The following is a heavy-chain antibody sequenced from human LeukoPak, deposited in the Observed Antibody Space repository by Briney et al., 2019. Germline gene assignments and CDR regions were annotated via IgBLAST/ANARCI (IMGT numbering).Heavy chain of an antibody. J-gene: IGHJ4*02. V-gene: IGHV3-11*01. Sequence: GGSLGLSCAASGFIFSDYYMGWIRQPPGRGLEWVSYISASGGSVYYADSVKGRITVSRDNAQNSLSLQMRSLRAEDTAVYYCVRPQFYGSGSPNDYWGQGALVTVSS. D-gene: IGHD3-10*01. CDR2: ISASGGSV. CDR1: GFIFSDYY. CDR3: VRPQFYGSGSPNDY.